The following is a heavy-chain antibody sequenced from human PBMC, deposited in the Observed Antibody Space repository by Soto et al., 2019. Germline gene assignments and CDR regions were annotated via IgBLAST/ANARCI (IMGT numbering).Heavy chain of an antibody. CDR1: GGSISSGGYS. CDR2: IYHSGST. CDR3: ARDLYYYDSSGYYLFDAFDI. J-gene: IGHJ3*02. D-gene: IGHD3-22*01. V-gene: IGHV4-30-2*01. Sequence: QLQLQESGSGLVKPSQTLSLTCAVSGGSISSGGYSWSWIRQPPGKGLEWIGYIYHSGSTYYNPSLQSRVTISVDRSKNQFSLKLSSVTAADTAVYYCARDLYYYDSSGYYLFDAFDIWGQGAMVTVSS.